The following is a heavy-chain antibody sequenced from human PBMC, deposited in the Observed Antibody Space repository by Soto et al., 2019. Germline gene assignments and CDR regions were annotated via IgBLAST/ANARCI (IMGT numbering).Heavy chain of an antibody. Sequence: SETLSLTCTVSGGSISSYYWSWIRQPPGKGLEWIGYIYYSGSTNYNPSLKSRVTISVDTSKNQFSLKLSSVTAADTAVYYCARTDFWSGYYFDYWGQGTLVTVSS. CDR2: IYYSGST. J-gene: IGHJ4*02. D-gene: IGHD3-3*01. CDR3: ARTDFWSGYYFDY. V-gene: IGHV4-59*01. CDR1: GGSISSYY.